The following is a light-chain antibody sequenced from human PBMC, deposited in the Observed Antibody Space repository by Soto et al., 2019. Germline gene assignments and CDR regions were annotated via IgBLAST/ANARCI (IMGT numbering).Light chain of an antibody. Sequence: GNRVKITCRASQTVGSWLAWHQQKPGKAPKLLIYDASTLQSGVPPRFSGSGSGTEFTLTIRSLQPDDIATYYCQQYSSYSAWTFGEGTKVDIK. CDR2: DAS. J-gene: IGKJ1*01. V-gene: IGKV1-5*01. CDR1: QTVGSW. CDR3: QQYSSYSAWT.